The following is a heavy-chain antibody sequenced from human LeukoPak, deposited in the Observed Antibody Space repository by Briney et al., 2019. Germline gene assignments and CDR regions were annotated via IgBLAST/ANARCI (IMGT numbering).Heavy chain of an antibody. J-gene: IGHJ6*03. CDR1: GGSFSGYY. Sequence: SETLSLTCAVYGGSFSGYYWSWIRQPPGKGLEWIGKINHSGSTNYNPSLKSRVTISVDTSKNQFSLKLSSVTAADTAVYYCARGFGTPSPYYMDVWGKGATVTVSS. D-gene: IGHD3-10*01. CDR2: INHSGST. V-gene: IGHV4-34*01. CDR3: ARGFGTPSPYYMDV.